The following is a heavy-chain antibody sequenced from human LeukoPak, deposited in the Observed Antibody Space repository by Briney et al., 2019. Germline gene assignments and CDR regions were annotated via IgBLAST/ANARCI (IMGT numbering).Heavy chain of an antibody. CDR1: GFTFSRYG. D-gene: IGHD4-4*01. CDR2: IWYDGRNK. Sequence: PGGSLRLSCVVSGFTFSRYGMHWVRQAPGKGLEWVAIIWYDGRNKYYADSVKGRFTISRDQSKNTVYLEMNSLRADDTAVYYCARNGGNYRFDSWGQGTLVIVSS. V-gene: IGHV3-33*01. J-gene: IGHJ4*02. CDR3: ARNGGNYRFDS.